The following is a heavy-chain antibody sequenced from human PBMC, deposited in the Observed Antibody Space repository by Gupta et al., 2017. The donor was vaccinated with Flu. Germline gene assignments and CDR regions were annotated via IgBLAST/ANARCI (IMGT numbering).Heavy chain of an antibody. CDR1: GLTFSDYA. V-gene: IGHV3-23*01. CDR2: VGAGGDRT. D-gene: IGHD6-13*01. Sequence: EVQLLESGGGLVQPGGSLRLSCAASGLTFSDYAMNWVRQAPGKGLEWVSTVGAGGDRTYYADSVMGRFTISRDNSKNTLYLQMNSLRGDDTAVYYCAKARSGNPAIDYWGQGTLVTVSA. CDR3: AKARSGNPAIDY. J-gene: IGHJ4*02.